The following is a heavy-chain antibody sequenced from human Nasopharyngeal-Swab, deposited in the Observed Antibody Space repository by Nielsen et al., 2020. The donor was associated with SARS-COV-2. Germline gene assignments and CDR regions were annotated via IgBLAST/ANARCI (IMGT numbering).Heavy chain of an antibody. CDR2: ISYDGSNK. D-gene: IGHD3-3*01. V-gene: IGHV3-30*18. Sequence: LSLTCAASVFTFSSYGMRWVRQAPGKGLGWGAVISYDGSNKYYADSVKGRFTISRDNSKNTLYLQMNSLRAEDTAVYYCAKDEAYYDFWSGYYAYYYMDVWGKGTTVTVSS. CDR3: AKDEAYYDFWSGYYAYYYMDV. CDR1: VFTFSSYG. J-gene: IGHJ6*03.